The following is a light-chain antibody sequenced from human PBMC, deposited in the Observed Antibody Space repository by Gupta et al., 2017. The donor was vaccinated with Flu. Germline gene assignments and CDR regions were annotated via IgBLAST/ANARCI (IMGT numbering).Light chain of an antibody. CDR1: DSNIGSNT. J-gene: IGLJ1*01. Sequence: QSVLAQPPSASGTPGQRVTISCSGSDSNIGSNTVNWYQQVPRTSPKLLIYGNNQRPSGVPDRFAGSKSGTSASLAISGLQSEDEADYYCAAWDDSLSGHYVFGTGTKVTVL. CDR2: GNN. V-gene: IGLV1-44*01. CDR3: AAWDDSLSGHYV.